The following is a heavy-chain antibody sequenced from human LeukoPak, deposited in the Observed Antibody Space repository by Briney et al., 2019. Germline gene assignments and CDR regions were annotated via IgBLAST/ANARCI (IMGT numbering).Heavy chain of an antibody. Sequence: GGSLRLSCAASGFTFSNYWMNWVRQAPGKGLEWVSAISGSGGSTYYADSVKGRFTISRDNSKNTLYLQMNSLRAEDTAVYYCAKDARYDSNGYSLTPEYFQHWGQGTLVTVSS. CDR2: ISGSGGST. D-gene: IGHD3-22*01. J-gene: IGHJ1*01. CDR3: AKDARYDSNGYSLTPEYFQH. V-gene: IGHV3-23*01. CDR1: GFTFSNYW.